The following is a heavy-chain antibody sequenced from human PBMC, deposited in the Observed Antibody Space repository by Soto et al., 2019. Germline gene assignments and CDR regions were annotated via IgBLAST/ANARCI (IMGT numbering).Heavy chain of an antibody. CDR2: INPNSGGT. D-gene: IGHD2-2*01. Sequence: GASVKVSCKASGYTFTGYYMHWVRQAPGQGLEWMGWINPNSGGTNYAQKFQGRVTMTRDTSISTAYMELSRLRSDDTAVYYCARETRTSPRAFDPWGQGTLVTVSS. CDR3: ARETRTSPRAFDP. J-gene: IGHJ5*02. V-gene: IGHV1-2*02. CDR1: GYTFTGYY.